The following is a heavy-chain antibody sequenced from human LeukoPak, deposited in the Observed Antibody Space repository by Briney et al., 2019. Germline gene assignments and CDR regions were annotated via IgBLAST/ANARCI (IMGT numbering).Heavy chain of an antibody. J-gene: IGHJ4*02. Sequence: PSETLSLTCAVYGGSFSGYYWSWIRQPPGKGLEWIGEINHSGSTNYNPSLKSRVTISVDTSKNQFSLKLSSVTAADTAVYYCASGQYAGEAFDYWGQGTLVTVSS. CDR1: GGSFSGYY. D-gene: IGHD2-8*01. V-gene: IGHV4-34*01. CDR2: INHSGST. CDR3: ASGQYAGEAFDY.